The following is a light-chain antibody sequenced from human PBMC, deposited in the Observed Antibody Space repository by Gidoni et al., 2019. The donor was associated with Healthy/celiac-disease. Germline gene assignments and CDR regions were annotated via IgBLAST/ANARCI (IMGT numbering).Light chain of an antibody. V-gene: IGLV1-44*01. J-gene: IGLJ3*02. CDR1: SSNIGSNT. Sequence: QSVLTQPPSASGTPGQRVTISCSGSSSNIGSNTVHGYKHLPGTAPKLLSYSNNQRPSGVHDRFSGSKSGTAASLAISGLQSEDEADYYCAAWDDSLNGPVFGGGTKLTVL. CDR3: AAWDDSLNGPV. CDR2: SNN.